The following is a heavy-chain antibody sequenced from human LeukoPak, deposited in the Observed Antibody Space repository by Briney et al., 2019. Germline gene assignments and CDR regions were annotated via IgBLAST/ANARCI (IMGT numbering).Heavy chain of an antibody. J-gene: IGHJ4*02. Sequence: ASVTVSCKTSGYTFGKYDVNWVRQATGQGLEWMGWMKPNSGQTGYAQRFQGRIIMTRNTSISTAYMQLNSLTSEDTAKYYCARGPPERTYSDFWGQGTLVTVSS. D-gene: IGHD4-11*01. CDR2: MKPNSGQT. CDR1: GYTFGKYD. V-gene: IGHV1-8*01. CDR3: ARGPPERTYSDF.